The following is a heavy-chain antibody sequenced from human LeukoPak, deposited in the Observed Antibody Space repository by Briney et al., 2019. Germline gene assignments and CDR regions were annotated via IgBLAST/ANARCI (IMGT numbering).Heavy chain of an antibody. V-gene: IGHV4-34*01. J-gene: IGHJ6*04. Sequence: SETLSLTCAVYGGSFSGYYWSWIRQPPGKGLEWIGEINHSGSTNYNPSLKSRVTISVDTSKNQFSLKPSSVTAADTAVYYCARGGGGYGSGTPHYYYGMDVWGKGTTVTVSS. CDR1: GGSFSGYY. CDR3: ARGGGGYGSGTPHYYYGMDV. CDR2: INHSGST. D-gene: IGHD3-10*01.